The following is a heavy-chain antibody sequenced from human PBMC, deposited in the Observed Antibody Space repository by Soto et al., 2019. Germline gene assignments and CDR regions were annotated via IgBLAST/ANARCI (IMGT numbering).Heavy chain of an antibody. J-gene: IGHJ6*02. CDR2: IYSGGST. V-gene: IGHV3-66*01. D-gene: IGHD6-19*01. Sequence: PGGSLRLSCAASGFTVSSKYMSWFRQAPGKGLEWVSVIYSGGSTYYADSVKGRLTISRDSSKNRLYLQMNSLRAEDTAVYYCAKIAVAGTWDYYYGMDVWGQGTTVTVSS. CDR3: AKIAVAGTWDYYYGMDV. CDR1: GFTVSSKY.